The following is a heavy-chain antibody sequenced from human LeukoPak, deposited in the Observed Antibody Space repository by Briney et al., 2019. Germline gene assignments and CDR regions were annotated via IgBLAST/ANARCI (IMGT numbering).Heavy chain of an antibody. CDR3: ARDLRFLEWQIFDY. V-gene: IGHV3-53*01. D-gene: IGHD3-3*01. J-gene: IGHJ4*02. CDR2: IYSGGST. CDR1: GFTISSSY. Sequence: GGSLRLSCAASGFTISSSYMSWVRQAPGKGLEWVSVIYSGGSTYYADSVKGRFTISRDNSKNTLYLQMNSLRAEDTAVYYCARDLRFLEWQIFDYWGQGTLVTVSS.